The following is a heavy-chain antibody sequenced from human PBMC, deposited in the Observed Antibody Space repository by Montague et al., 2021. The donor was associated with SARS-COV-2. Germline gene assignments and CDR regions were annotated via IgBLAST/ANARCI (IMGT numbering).Heavy chain of an antibody. CDR2: IYYSGST. D-gene: IGHD6-13*01. V-gene: IGHV4-39*01. CDR1: GGSISSSSYY. CDR3: ARKEMKYNSIWSTVGNWLDP. J-gene: IGHJ5*02. Sequence: SETLSLTCTVSGGSISSSSYYWGWIRQPPGKGLEWIGSIYYSGSTYYNPSLKSRVTISVDTSKNQFSLKLSSVTAADTAVYYCARKEMKYNSIWSTVGNWLDPWGQGTLVTVSS.